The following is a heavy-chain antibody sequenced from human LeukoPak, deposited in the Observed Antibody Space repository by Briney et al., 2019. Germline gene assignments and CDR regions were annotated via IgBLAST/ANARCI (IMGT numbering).Heavy chain of an antibody. D-gene: IGHD6-13*01. CDR1: GFTFSSYA. J-gene: IGHJ5*02. CDR2: ISFDGSNK. CDR3: ARGYASTSQLDP. Sequence: PGGSLRLSCVASGFTFSSYAMHWVRHAPGKGLEWVAVISFDGSNKYYADSVKGRFTISRDNSKNTLYLQVSAEDTAIYYCARGYASTSQLDPWGQGTLVTVSS. V-gene: IGHV3-30*03.